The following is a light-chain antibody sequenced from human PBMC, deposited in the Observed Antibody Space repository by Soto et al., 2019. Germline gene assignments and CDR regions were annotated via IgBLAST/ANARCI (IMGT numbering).Light chain of an antibody. CDR3: STYTSRSTLV. CDR1: SSDFETYNV. Sequence: QSALTQPASVSGSPGQSITISCTGTSSDFETYNVVSWYQQPPGKAPKLLIYEVRNRPSGISYRFSGSKSGTTASLTISSLLPEDEADYYCSTYTSRSTLVFGGGTKVTVL. CDR2: EVR. V-gene: IGLV2-14*02. J-gene: IGLJ2*01.